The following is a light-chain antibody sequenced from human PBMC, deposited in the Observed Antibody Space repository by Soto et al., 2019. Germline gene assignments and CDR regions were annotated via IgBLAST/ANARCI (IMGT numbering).Light chain of an antibody. CDR1: QSLLHTNGYNY. CDR2: LGS. Sequence: DVVLTQSPLSLPVTPGEPASISCRSSQSLLHTNGYNYLDWYLQKPGQSPQLLIYLGSNRASGVHDRFSGSGSGTDFTLKISRMEAEDVGVYYCMQPLQAPWTFGQGTKVEV. V-gene: IGKV2-28*01. J-gene: IGKJ1*01. CDR3: MQPLQAPWT.